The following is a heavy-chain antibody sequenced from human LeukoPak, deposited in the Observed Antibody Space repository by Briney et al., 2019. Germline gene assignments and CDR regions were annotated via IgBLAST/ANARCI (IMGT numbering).Heavy chain of an antibody. CDR3: ARDLEKVLLWFGEISNSFDY. CDR2: INPNSGGT. CDR1: GYTFTGYY. V-gene: IGHV1-2*02. J-gene: IGHJ4*02. D-gene: IGHD3-10*01. Sequence: ASVKVSCKASGYTFTGYYMHWVRQAPGQGLEWMGWINPNSGGTNYAQKFQGRVTMTRDTSISTAYMELSRLRSDDTAVYYCARDLEKVLLWFGEISNSFDYWGQGTLVTVSS.